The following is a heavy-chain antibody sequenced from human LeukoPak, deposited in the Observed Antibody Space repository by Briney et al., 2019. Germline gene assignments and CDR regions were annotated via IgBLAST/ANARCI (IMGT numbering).Heavy chain of an antibody. V-gene: IGHV3-23*01. D-gene: IGHD2-2*01. Sequence: GGSLRLSCAASGFTFSSYAMSWVRQAPGKGLGWVSAISGSGGSTYYADSVKGRFTISRDNSKNTLYLQMSSLRAEDTAVYYCARDLWGGYCSSTSFSYMDVWGKGTTVTVSS. CDR3: ARDLWGGYCSSTSFSYMDV. J-gene: IGHJ6*03. CDR1: GFTFSSYA. CDR2: ISGSGGST.